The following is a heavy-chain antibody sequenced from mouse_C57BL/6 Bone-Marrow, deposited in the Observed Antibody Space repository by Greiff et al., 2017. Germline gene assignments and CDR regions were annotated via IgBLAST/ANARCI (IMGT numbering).Heavy chain of an antibody. CDR2: IGPGSGST. CDR1: GYTFTDYY. J-gene: IGHJ3*01. V-gene: IGHV1-77*01. Sequence: VQLQQSGAELVKPGASVKISCKASGYTFTDYYINWVKQRPGPGLEWIGKIGPGSGSTYYNGKFKGKATLTADKSSSTAYMQLSSLTSEDSAVYFCGSNYYGSPWFAYWGQGTLVTVSA. D-gene: IGHD1-1*01. CDR3: GSNYYGSPWFAY.